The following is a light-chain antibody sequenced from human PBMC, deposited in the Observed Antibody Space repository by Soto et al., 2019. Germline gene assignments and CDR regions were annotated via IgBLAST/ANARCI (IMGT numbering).Light chain of an antibody. J-gene: IGLJ2*01. CDR1: SSNIGAGYD. CDR2: GNT. CDR3: LSFDSSLSVV. Sequence: QAVVTQPPSVSGAPGQRVTISCTGSSSNIGAGYDVHWYQQFPGRAPKLLIYGNTNRPSGVPDRFSGSKSGTSASLAITGLQAEDEADYYCLSFDSSLSVVFGGGTKLTVL. V-gene: IGLV1-40*01.